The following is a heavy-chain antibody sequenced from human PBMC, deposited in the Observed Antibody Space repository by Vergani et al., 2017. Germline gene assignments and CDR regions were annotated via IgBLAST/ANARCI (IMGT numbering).Heavy chain of an antibody. V-gene: IGHV4-34*01. J-gene: IGHJ5*02. D-gene: IGHD2-2*02. CDR1: GGSFSGYY. CDR3: ARGQVYCSSTSCYTTPNWFDP. CDR2: INHSGST. Sequence: QVQLQQWGAGLLKPSETLSLTCAVYGGSFSGYYWSWIRQPPGKGLEWIGEINHSGSTNYNPSLKRRVTISVDTSKNQVSLKLSSVTAADTAVYYCARGQVYCSSTSCYTTPNWFDPWGQGTLVTVSS.